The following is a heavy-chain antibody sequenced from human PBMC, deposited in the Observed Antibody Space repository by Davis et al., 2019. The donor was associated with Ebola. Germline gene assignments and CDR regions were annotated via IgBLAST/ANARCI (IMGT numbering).Heavy chain of an antibody. CDR1: GGSISTYY. CDR3: ARGDYAGSSFDY. Sequence: LETLSLTCSVSGGSISTYYWNWIRQPPGKGLEWVGCIQNSGSPIYNPSLKSRVTLSVDRSTNQFSLKLTSVTAADTAVYYCARGDYAGSSFDYWGQGTLVTVSS. J-gene: IGHJ4*02. CDR2: IQNSGSP. D-gene: IGHD4-17*01. V-gene: IGHV4-4*09.